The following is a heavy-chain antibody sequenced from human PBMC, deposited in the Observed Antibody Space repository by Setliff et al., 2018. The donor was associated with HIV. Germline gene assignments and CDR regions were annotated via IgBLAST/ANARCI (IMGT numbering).Heavy chain of an antibody. V-gene: IGHV4-61*02. CDR1: GGSISSGSYY. CDR2: IYTSGST. D-gene: IGHD5-18*01. J-gene: IGHJ3*02. CDR3: AKRPGYGYPFHI. Sequence: SETLSLTCTVSGGSISSGSYYWSWIRQPAGKGLEWIGRIYTSGSTNYNPSLKSRVTISVDTSKNQFSLKLTSVAAADTAVYYCAKRPGYGYPFHIWGQGTMVTVSS.